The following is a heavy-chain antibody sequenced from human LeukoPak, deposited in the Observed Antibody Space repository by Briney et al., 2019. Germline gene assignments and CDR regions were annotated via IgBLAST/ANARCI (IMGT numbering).Heavy chain of an antibody. Sequence: PSETLSLTCTVSGGSISSSSYYWGWIRQPPGKALEWIGSIYYSGSTYYNPSLKSRVTISVDTSKNQFSLKLSSVTAADTAVYYCARGRRSGVVNEVGMDVWGQGTTVTVS. D-gene: IGHD3-22*01. J-gene: IGHJ6*02. CDR3: ARGRRSGVVNEVGMDV. V-gene: IGHV4-39*07. CDR1: GGSISSSSYY. CDR2: IYYSGST.